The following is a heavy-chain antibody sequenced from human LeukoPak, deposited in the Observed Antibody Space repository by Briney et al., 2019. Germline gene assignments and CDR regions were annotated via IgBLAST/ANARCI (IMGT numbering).Heavy chain of an antibody. D-gene: IGHD3-3*01. V-gene: IGHV4-34*01. J-gene: IGHJ4*02. CDR1: GGSFSGYY. Sequence: PSETLSLTCAVYGGSFSGYYWSWIRQPPGKGLEWIGEINHSGSTNYNPSLKSRVTISVDTSKNKFSLKLSSVTAADTAVYYCASYDFWSGYCDYWGQGTLVTVSS. CDR3: ASYDFWSGYCDY. CDR2: INHSGST.